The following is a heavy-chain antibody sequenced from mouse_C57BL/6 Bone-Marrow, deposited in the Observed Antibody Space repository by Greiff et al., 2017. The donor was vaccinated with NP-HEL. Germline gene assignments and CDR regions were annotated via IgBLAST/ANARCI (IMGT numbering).Heavy chain of an antibody. CDR3: ASGYYYGSEGYFDY. J-gene: IGHJ2*01. CDR2: IDPSDSNT. Sequence: QVQLQQSGAELVMPGASVKLSCKASGYTFTSYWMHWVKQRPGQGLEWIGEIDPSDSNTNYNQKFKGKSTLTVDKSSSTAYMQLSSLTSEDSAVYYCASGYYYGSEGYFDYWGQGTTLTVSS. D-gene: IGHD1-2*01. V-gene: IGHV1-69*01. CDR1: GYTFTSYW.